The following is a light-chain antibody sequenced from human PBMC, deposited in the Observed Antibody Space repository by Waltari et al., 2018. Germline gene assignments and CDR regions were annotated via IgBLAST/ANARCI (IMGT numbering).Light chain of an antibody. CDR2: QDT. CDR1: NLVTKY. V-gene: IGLV3-1*01. J-gene: IGLJ2*01. CDR3: QAWDSSTEI. Sequence: SYELTQPPSASVPPGQTARITRSGYNLVTKYTTWYQQKPGQSPMLVIYQDTMRPSGIPERFSGSNSGNTATLTISGTQAMDEADYYCQAWDSSTEIFGGGTKLTVL.